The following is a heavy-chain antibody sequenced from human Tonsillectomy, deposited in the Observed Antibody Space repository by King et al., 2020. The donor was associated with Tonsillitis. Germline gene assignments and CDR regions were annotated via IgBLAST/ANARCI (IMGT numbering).Heavy chain of an antibody. J-gene: IGHJ4*02. Sequence: VQLVESGGGVVQPGRSLRLSCAASGFTFSSYGMHWVRQAPGKGLEWVAVISYDGSNKYYADSVKGRFTISRDNSKNTLYLQMNSLRAEDTAVYYCAKDRGGSFDYWGQGPLVTVSS. CDR1: GFTFSSYG. CDR2: ISYDGSNK. CDR3: AKDRGGSFDY. V-gene: IGHV3-30*18. D-gene: IGHD2-15*01.